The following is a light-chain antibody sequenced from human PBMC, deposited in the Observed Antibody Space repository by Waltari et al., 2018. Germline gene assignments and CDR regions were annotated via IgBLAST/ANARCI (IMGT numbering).Light chain of an antibody. J-gene: IGLJ3*02. CDR2: QAN. V-gene: IGLV3-1*01. CDR3: QAWDSSTAVV. Sequence: SFDLTQPPPVSVSPGQTASITCSGDKVGDKFVCWYRQRPGQSPVLIIYQANTRPAGIPERLSGSTSGNTATLTISETQAIDEADYYCQAWDSSTAVVFGGGTKLTV. CDR1: KVGDKF.